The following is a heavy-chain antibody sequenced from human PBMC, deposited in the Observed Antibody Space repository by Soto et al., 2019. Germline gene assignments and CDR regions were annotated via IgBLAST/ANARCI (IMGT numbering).Heavy chain of an antibody. Sequence: PGGSLRLSCAASGFAFSSYGMHWVRQAPGKGLEWVAVIWYDGSNKYYADSVKGRFTISRDNSKNTLYLQMNSLRAEDTAVYYCARGNYCSSTSCYRYGYYFDYWGQGTLVTVSS. CDR2: IWYDGSNK. CDR1: GFAFSSYG. D-gene: IGHD2-2*01. V-gene: IGHV3-33*01. J-gene: IGHJ4*02. CDR3: ARGNYCSSTSCYRYGYYFDY.